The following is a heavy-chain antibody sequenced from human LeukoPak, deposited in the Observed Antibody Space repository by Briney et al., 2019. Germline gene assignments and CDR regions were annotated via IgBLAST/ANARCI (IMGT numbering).Heavy chain of an antibody. D-gene: IGHD6-6*01. Sequence: MGSGPTLVKPTQTLTLTCTFSGFSLSTSGVGVGWIRQPPGKALEWLALIYWNDDKRYSPSLKSRLTITKDTSKNQVVLTMTNMDPVDTATYYCAHKRIAARPPYYYYYYMDVWGKGTTVTVSS. CDR1: GFSLSTSGVG. CDR2: IYWNDDK. V-gene: IGHV2-5*01. J-gene: IGHJ6*03. CDR3: AHKRIAARPPYYYYYYMDV.